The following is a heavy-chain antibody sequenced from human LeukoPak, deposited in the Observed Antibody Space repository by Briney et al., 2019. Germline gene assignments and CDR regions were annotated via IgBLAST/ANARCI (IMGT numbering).Heavy chain of an antibody. Sequence: GESLKISCKGSGYSFTNYWIAWVRQMPGRGLEWMVIINPSDSDTRYSPSFQGQVTISADKSISTAYLQWSSLKASDSAMYYCARAWNLDHWGQGTLVTVSS. V-gene: IGHV5-51*01. D-gene: IGHD1-1*01. CDR2: INPSDSDT. J-gene: IGHJ4*02. CDR3: ARAWNLDH. CDR1: GYSFTNYW.